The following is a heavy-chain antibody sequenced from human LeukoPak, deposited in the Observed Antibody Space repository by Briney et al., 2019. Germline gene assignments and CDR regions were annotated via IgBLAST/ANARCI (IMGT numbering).Heavy chain of an antibody. CDR2: IIPIFGTA. D-gene: IGHD4-17*01. Sequence: TSVKVSCKASGGTFSSYAISWVRQAPGQGLEWMGGIIPIFGTANYAQKFQGRVTITTDESTSTAYVELSSLRSEDTAVYYCASLSSVTTGYSYDYWGQGTLVTVSS. V-gene: IGHV1-69*05. J-gene: IGHJ4*02. CDR1: GGTFSSYA. CDR3: ASLSSVTTGYSYDY.